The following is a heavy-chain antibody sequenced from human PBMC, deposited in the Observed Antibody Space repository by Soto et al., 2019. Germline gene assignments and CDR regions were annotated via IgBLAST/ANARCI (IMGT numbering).Heavy chain of an antibody. CDR1: GGSISSYY. V-gene: IGHV4-59*01. J-gene: IGHJ4*02. Sequence: QVQLQESGPGLVKPSETLSLTCTVSGGSISSYYWSWIRQPPGKGLEWIGYIYYSGSTNYNPSLKSRVTISVDTSKNQFSLKLSSVTAADTAVYYCARDGYSYGIGYWGQGTLVTVSS. D-gene: IGHD5-18*01. CDR2: IYYSGST. CDR3: ARDGYSYGIGY.